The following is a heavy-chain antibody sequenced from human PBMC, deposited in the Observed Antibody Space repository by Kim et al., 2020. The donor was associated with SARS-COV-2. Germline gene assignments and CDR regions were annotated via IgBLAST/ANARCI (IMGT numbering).Heavy chain of an antibody. D-gene: IGHD3-10*01. J-gene: IGHJ6*02. V-gene: IGHV3-30*18. CDR1: GFTFSIYG. CDR2: ISYDGSNK. CDR3: AKESGSGSYYAWTYYYYGRDV. Sequence: GGSLRLSCAASGFTFSIYGMHWVRQAPGKGLEWVAVISYDGSNKYYADSVKGRFTISRDNSKNTLYLQMNSLRAEDTAVYYCAKESGSGSYYAWTYYYYGRDVWGQGTTVTVSS.